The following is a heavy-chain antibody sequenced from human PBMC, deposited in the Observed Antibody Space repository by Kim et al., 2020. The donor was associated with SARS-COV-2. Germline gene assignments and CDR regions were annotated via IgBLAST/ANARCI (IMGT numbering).Heavy chain of an antibody. Sequence: SVKGRYTIARDNSKNTLYLQMNSLRAEDTAVYYCAKELGQVVSYYYGMDVWGQGTTVTVSS. J-gene: IGHJ6*02. D-gene: IGHD6-13*01. V-gene: IGHV3-30*02. CDR3: AKELGQVVSYYYGMDV.